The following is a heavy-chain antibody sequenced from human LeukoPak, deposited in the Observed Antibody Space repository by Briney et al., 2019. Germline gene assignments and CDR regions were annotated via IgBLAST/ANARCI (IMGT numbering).Heavy chain of an antibody. J-gene: IGHJ4*02. Sequence: SGTLSLTCAVSGYSFSSGSYWGGLRPPPGKGLGWTGSIYHSGNTYYSPSLKGRVTISVDTSKNQLSLKMNSVTAADTAVYYCARHYGNKPEQHFDYWGQGTLVTVSS. V-gene: IGHV4-38-2*01. CDR2: IYHSGNT. CDR1: GYSFSSGSY. D-gene: IGHD4-11*01. CDR3: ARHYGNKPEQHFDY.